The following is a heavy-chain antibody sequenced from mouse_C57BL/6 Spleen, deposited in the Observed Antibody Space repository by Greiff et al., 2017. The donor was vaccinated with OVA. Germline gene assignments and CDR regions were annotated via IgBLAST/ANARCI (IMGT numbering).Heavy chain of an antibody. CDR3: ARSYYGSSSRGYFDV. V-gene: IGHV1-76*01. D-gene: IGHD1-1*01. CDR1: GYTFTDYY. Sequence: VKLMESGAELVRPGASVKLSCKASGYTFTDYYINWVKQRPGQGLEWIARIYPGSGNTYYNEKFKGKATLTAEKSSSTAYMQLSSLTSEDSAVYFCARSYYGSSSRGYFDVWGTGTTVTVSS. J-gene: IGHJ1*03. CDR2: IYPGSGNT.